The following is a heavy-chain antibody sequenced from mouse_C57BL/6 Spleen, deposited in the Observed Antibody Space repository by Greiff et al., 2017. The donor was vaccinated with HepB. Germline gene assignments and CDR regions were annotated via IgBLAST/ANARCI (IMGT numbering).Heavy chain of an antibody. Sequence: QVQLKESGAELVRPGTSVKMSCKASGYTFTNYWIGWAKQRPGHGLEWIGDIYPGGGYTNYNEKFKGKATLTADKSSSTAYMQFSSLTYEDSAIYYCARYYGSSYWYFDVWGTGTTVTVSS. CDR2: IYPGGGYT. CDR3: ARYYGSSYWYFDV. D-gene: IGHD1-1*01. V-gene: IGHV1-63*01. J-gene: IGHJ1*03. CDR1: GYTFTNYW.